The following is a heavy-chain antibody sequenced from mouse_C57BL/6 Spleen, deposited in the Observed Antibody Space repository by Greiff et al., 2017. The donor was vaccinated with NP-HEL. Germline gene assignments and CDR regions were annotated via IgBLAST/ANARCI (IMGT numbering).Heavy chain of an antibody. V-gene: IGHV1-81*01. Sequence: QVQLKESGAELARPGASVKLSCKASGYTFTSYGISWVKQRTGQGLEWIGEIYPRSGNTYYNEKFKGKATLTADKSSSKAYMELRSLTSEDSAVYFCARSTTVVAPYFDYWGQGTTLTVSS. CDR3: ARSTTVVAPYFDY. CDR1: GYTFTSYG. D-gene: IGHD1-1*01. J-gene: IGHJ2*01. CDR2: IYPRSGNT.